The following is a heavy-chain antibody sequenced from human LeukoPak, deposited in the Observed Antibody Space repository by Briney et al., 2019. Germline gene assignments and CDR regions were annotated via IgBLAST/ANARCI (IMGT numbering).Heavy chain of an antibody. Sequence: GGSLRLSCAASGFTVSSNYMSWVRQAPGKGLEWVSVMYSGGSTYYADSVKGRFTISRDNSKNTLYLQMNSLRAEDTAVYYCARSYCSGGSCYGSLYYFDYWGQGTLVTVSS. CDR3: ARSYCSGGSCYGSLYYFDY. J-gene: IGHJ4*02. V-gene: IGHV3-53*01. CDR1: GFTVSSNY. D-gene: IGHD2-15*01. CDR2: MYSGGST.